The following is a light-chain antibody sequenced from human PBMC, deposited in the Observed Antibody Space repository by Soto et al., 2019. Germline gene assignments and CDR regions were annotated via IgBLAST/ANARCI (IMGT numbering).Light chain of an antibody. J-gene: IGLJ1*01. CDR2: EVS. CDR3: ISYTSSSTLV. CDR1: SSDVGGYNY. Sequence: QSVLTQPASVSGSPGQSITISCTGTSSDVGGYNYVSWYQQRPGKAPKLMIYEVSNRPSGVSNRFSGSKSGNTASLTISGLQAEDEADYYCISYTSSSTLVFGTGTKVTVL. V-gene: IGLV2-14*01.